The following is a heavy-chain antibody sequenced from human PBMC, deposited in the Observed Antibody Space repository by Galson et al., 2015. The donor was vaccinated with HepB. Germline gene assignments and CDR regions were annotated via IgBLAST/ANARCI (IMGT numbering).Heavy chain of an antibody. Sequence: PALVKPTQTLTLTCTVSGFSLSNARMGVSWIRQPPGKALEWLAHIFSNDGKSYSTSLQSRLTISKDTSKSQVVLTMTNMDPVDTATYYCTRILITTHFYFDSWGQGTLVTVSS. J-gene: IGHJ4*02. CDR2: IFSNDGK. CDR1: GFSLSNARMG. V-gene: IGHV2-26*01. D-gene: IGHD3-3*02. CDR3: TRILITTHFYFDS.